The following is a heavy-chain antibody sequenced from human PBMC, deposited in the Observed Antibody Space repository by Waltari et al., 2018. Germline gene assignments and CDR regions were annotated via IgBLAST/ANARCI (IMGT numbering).Heavy chain of an antibody. CDR1: GFTFSSTA. V-gene: IGHV3-23*04. CDR3: AKDLKGSSWADY. J-gene: IGHJ4*02. D-gene: IGHD6-13*01. CDR2: ISGSGGST. Sequence: EVQLVESGGGLVQPGGSLRLSCSASGFTFSSTAMSWVRQAPGKGLEWVSAISGSGGSTYYADSVKGRFTISRDNSKNTLYLQMNSLRAEDTAVYYCAKDLKGSSWADYWGQGTLVTVSS.